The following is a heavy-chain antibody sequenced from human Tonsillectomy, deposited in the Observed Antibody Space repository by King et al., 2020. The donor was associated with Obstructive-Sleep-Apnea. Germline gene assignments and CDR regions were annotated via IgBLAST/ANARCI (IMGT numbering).Heavy chain of an antibody. CDR2: IIPIFGTA. J-gene: IGHJ6*02. D-gene: IGHD3-22*01. Sequence: QLVQSGAEVKKPGSSVKVSCQASGGTFSSYAIRWVRQAPGQGLEWMGGIIPIFGTANYAQKFQGRVTITADESTSTAYMELSSLRSEDTAVYYCSRLFGGYQNYYYYGMDVWGQGTTVTVSS. CDR1: GGTFSSYA. V-gene: IGHV1-69*01. CDR3: SRLFGGYQNYYYYGMDV.